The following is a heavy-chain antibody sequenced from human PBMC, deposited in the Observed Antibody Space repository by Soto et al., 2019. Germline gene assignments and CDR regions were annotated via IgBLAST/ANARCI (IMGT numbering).Heavy chain of an antibody. J-gene: IGHJ6*02. D-gene: IGHD6-13*01. CDR1: GGSISSGDYS. CDR3: GRAHRDLQQLVHYYYSMDV. V-gene: IGHV4-30-2*05. CDR2: IYSGGST. Sequence: SETLSLTCAVSGGSISSGDYSWNWIRQPPGKGLECIGYIYSGGSTYYNPSLKSRVTISVDTSKNQFSLKLTSVTAADTAVYYCGRAHRDLQQLVHYYYSMDVWGQGTTVTVSS.